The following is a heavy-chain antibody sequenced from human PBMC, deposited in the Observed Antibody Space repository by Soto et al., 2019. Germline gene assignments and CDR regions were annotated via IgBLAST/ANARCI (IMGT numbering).Heavy chain of an antibody. J-gene: IGHJ6*02. CDR2: ILPGDADT. D-gene: IGHD2-21*01. Sequence: PVESLKISCKASQYSFTSYWIGGVRQTPGAGLERVGIILPGDADTRYSPSFEGHVIISADRSTNAAFLHLRRLQASDTATYCCARQGFSKHYFYASDVWGQGTTVTV. CDR3: ARQGFSKHYFYASDV. CDR1: QYSFTSYW. V-gene: IGHV5-51*01.